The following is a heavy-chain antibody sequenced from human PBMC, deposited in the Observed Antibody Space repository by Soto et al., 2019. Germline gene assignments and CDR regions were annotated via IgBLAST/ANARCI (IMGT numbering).Heavy chain of an antibody. D-gene: IGHD2-15*01. V-gene: IGHV1-2*02. CDR3: ARDLAKGGGSAGFDY. CDR1: AYTFACYY. Sequence: ASVKVSCKDSAYTFACYYIYCVRQAPGQGLEWMGWINPNSGGTKYPQKFQGRVTMTRDTSITTVYMSLTGLKSDDTAVYYCARDLAKGGGSAGFDYWGQGTLVTVSS. CDR2: INPNSGGT. J-gene: IGHJ4*02.